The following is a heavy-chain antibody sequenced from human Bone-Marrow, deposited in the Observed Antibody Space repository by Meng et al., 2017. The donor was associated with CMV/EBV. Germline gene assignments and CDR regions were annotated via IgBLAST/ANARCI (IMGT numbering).Heavy chain of an antibody. J-gene: IGHJ4*02. V-gene: IGHV4-38-2*02. CDR2: IYHSGST. D-gene: IGHD1-14*01. Sequence: SETLSLTCTVSGYSISSGYYWGWIRQPPGKGLEWIGSIYHSGSTYYNPSLKNRVTISVDTSKNQFSLKLSSVTAADTAVYYCAREPRSHSYWGQGTLVTVSS. CDR3: AREPRSHSY. CDR1: GYSISSGYY.